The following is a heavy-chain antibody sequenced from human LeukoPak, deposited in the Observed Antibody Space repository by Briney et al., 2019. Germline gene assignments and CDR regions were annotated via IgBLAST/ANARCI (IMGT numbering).Heavy chain of an antibody. CDR1: GYTFTRYD. Sequence: VASVKVSCKASGYTFTRYDITWVRQATGQGLEWMGWMNPNSGNTGYAQKFQGRVTITRNTSISTAYMELSSLRSEDTAVYYCARGYCSGGSCRSLMDVWGKGTTVTVSS. CDR2: MNPNSGNT. V-gene: IGHV1-8*03. D-gene: IGHD2-15*01. CDR3: ARGYCSGGSCRSLMDV. J-gene: IGHJ6*03.